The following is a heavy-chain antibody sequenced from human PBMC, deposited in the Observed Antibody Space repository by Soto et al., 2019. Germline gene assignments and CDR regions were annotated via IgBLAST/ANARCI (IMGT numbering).Heavy chain of an antibody. Sequence: QVQLQESGPGLVKPSETLSLTCAVSGYSISSGYYWGWIRQPPGKGLEWIGSIYHSGSTYYNPSLKSRVTISVDTSKNQFSLKLSSVTAADTAVYYCARDPVSDRTGYYYYYGMDVWGQGTTVTVSS. V-gene: IGHV4-38-2*02. CDR3: ARDPVSDRTGYYYYYGMDV. CDR2: IYHSGST. CDR1: GYSISSGYY. J-gene: IGHJ6*02. D-gene: IGHD1-26*01.